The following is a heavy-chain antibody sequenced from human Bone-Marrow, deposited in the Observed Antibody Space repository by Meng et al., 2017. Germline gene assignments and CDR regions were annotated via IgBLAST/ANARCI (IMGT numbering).Heavy chain of an antibody. J-gene: IGHJ4*02. Sequence: QVQLQESGPGLVKPSQTLSLTCTVSSGSISSDDYFWTWIRQPPGKGLEWIGYIYYSGSTYYNPSLKSPLTISVDRSKNQFSLNLSSVTAADTAVYYCARYSSSSLAFDFWGQGTLVTVSS. CDR1: SGSISSDDYF. CDR3: ARYSSSSLAFDF. CDR2: IYYSGST. D-gene: IGHD6-6*01. V-gene: IGHV4-30-4*01.